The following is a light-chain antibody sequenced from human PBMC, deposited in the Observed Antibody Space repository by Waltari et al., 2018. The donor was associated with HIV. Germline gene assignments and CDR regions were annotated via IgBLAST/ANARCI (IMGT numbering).Light chain of an antibody. CDR3: SSYTSGYTRDIL. Sequence: QSALTQPASVSGSPGQSITIPCTGTSSDVGGYDYVSCYQQHPGKAPKFIIYDVSYRPSGVSDRFSASTSGNTASLTISGLQAEDEATDYCSSYTSGYTRDILFGGGTKLTVL. CDR2: DVS. J-gene: IGLJ2*01. CDR1: SSDVGGYDY. V-gene: IGLV2-14*03.